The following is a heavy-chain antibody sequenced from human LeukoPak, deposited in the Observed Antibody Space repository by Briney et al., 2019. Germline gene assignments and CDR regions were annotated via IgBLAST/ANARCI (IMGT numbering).Heavy chain of an antibody. J-gene: IGHJ5*02. CDR1: GYTFTSYA. V-gene: IGHV7-4-1*02. D-gene: IGHD6-19*01. Sequence: ASVKVSCKASGYTFTSYAMNWVRQAPGQGLEWMGWINTNTGNPTYAQGFTGRFVFSLDTSVSTAYLQISSLEAEDTAVYYCARDWTMWLATHNWFDPWGQGTLVTVSS. CDR2: INTNTGNP. CDR3: ARDWTMWLATHNWFDP.